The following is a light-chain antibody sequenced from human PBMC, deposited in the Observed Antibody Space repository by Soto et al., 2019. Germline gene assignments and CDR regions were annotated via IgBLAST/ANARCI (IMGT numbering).Light chain of an antibody. V-gene: IGLV1-51*01. J-gene: IGLJ2*01. Sequence: QSVLTQPPSVSAAPGQKVTISCSGDSSNIGSSFVSWYQQVPGTAPKLLIYDNDKRPSDIPDRFSASKSGASASLDITGLQTGDEADYHCAAWDSRLSAVLFGGGTKLTVL. CDR1: SSNIGSSF. CDR3: AAWDSRLSAVL. CDR2: DND.